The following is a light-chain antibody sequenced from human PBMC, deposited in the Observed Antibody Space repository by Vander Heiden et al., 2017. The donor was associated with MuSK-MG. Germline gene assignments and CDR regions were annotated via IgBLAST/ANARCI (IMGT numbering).Light chain of an antibody. V-gene: IGKV1-9*01. J-gene: IGKJ2*01. CDR1: QGINKF. CDR2: IAS. Sequence: DIQLTHSPSPLSASVGDRVTITCRASQGINKFLAWYQQKPGKAPNLLMYIASTFQSPARSRYSDCGSGTEFTLTIMSLQPEDFATYFSQVRYTFPYTFGQGTKMEIK. CDR3: QVRYTFPYT.